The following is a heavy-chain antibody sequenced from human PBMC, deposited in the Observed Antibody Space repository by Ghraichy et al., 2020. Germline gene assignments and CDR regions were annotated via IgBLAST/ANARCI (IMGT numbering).Heavy chain of an antibody. V-gene: IGHV4-34*01. CDR3: ARGLVDTAMVPRDYYYGKDV. Sequence: SETLSLTCAVYGGSFSGYYWSWIRQPPGKGLEWIGEINHSGSTNYNPSLKSRVTISVDTSKNQFSLKLSSVTAADTAVYYCARGLVDTAMVPRDYYYGKDVWGQGTTVTVSS. CDR2: INHSGST. D-gene: IGHD5-18*01. J-gene: IGHJ6*02. CDR1: GGSFSGYY.